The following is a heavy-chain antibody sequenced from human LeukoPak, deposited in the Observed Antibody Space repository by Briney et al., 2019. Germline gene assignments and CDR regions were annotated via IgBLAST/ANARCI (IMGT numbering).Heavy chain of an antibody. D-gene: IGHD3-3*01. CDR1: GGSIRSYY. CDR2: IYYSGIT. V-gene: IGHV4-59*01. Sequence: SETLSLTCIVSGGSIRSYYWSWIRQAPGKPLEWIGYIYYSGITNSNPSLKSRVTVSVDKSNNQFSLKLTSVTAADTAVYYCARGPNEQFLGYYMDVWGKGTTVIVSS. J-gene: IGHJ6*03. CDR3: ARGPNEQFLGYYMDV.